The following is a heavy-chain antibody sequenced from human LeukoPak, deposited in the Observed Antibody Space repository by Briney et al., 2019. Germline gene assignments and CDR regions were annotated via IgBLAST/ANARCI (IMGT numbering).Heavy chain of an antibody. CDR3: ARLSRIRRVVDY. D-gene: IGHD2-2*01. CDR1: GYTFTSYG. Sequence: GASVKVSCKASGYTFTSYGISWVRQAPGQGLEWMGIINPSGGSTSYAQKFQGRVTMTRDTSTSTVYMELSSLRSEDTAVYYCARLSRIRRVVDYWGQGTLVTVSS. CDR2: INPSGGST. V-gene: IGHV1-46*01. J-gene: IGHJ4*02.